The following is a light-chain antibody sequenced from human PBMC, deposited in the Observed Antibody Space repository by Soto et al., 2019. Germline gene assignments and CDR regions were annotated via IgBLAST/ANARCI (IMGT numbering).Light chain of an antibody. CDR1: SSDVGGYNY. Sequence: QSVLTQPASVSGSPGQSITISCTGTSSDVGGYNYVSWYQQHPGKAPKLMIYEVSNRPSGVSHRFSGSKSGNTASLTISGLQAEDEADYYCSSYTSSSPWVFGGGTKLTVL. J-gene: IGLJ3*02. CDR2: EVS. V-gene: IGLV2-14*01. CDR3: SSYTSSSPWV.